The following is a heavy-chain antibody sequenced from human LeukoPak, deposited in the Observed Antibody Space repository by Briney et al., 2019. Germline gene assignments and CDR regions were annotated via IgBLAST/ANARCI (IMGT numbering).Heavy chain of an antibody. Sequence: PGGSLRLSCAASGFTFSDYYMSWIRQAPGKGLEWVSYISSSSSYTNYADSVKGRFIISRDNAKNSLYLQMNSLRAEDMAVYYCARERMAGTSDYWGQGTLVTVSS. J-gene: IGHJ4*02. CDR3: ARERMAGTSDY. V-gene: IGHV3-11*06. CDR2: ISSSSSYT. D-gene: IGHD6-19*01. CDR1: GFTFSDYY.